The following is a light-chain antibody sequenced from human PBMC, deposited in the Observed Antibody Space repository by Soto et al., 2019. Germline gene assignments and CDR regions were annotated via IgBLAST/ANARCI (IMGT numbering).Light chain of an antibody. J-gene: IGLJ1*01. V-gene: IGLV2-14*01. CDR2: DVR. Sequence: QSVLTQPASVSVSPGQSITISCTGTSSDVGGYNYVSWYQQHPGKAPKLMIYDVRNRPSGVANRSSGSKSVNTASLTISGLQAEDEADYYCSSYTTISTYVFGTGTKLTVL. CDR1: SSDVGGYNY. CDR3: SSYTTISTYV.